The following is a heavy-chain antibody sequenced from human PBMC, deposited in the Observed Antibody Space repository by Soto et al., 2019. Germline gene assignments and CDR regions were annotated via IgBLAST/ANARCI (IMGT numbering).Heavy chain of an antibody. J-gene: IGHJ4*02. CDR2: VSLDGRDK. D-gene: IGHD6-19*01. V-gene: IGHV3-7*01. CDR1: GFSCSSYW. CDR3: SRYDRSSGPFYY. Sequence: GGSLRISCAASGFSCSSYWISWVRQAPGKGPGWVAIVSLDGRDKTYADSVKGRFTISRDNAENSLFLQMNSLRADDTAVYYCSRYDRSSGPFYYWAQGSLVTVSS.